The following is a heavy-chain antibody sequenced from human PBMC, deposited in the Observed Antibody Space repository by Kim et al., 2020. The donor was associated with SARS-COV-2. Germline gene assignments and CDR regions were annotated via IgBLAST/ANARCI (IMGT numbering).Heavy chain of an antibody. D-gene: IGHD3-16*02. CDR2: SNTDTGNP. CDR1: GYTFTNNA. Sequence: ASVKVSCKASGYTFTNNAISWVRQAPGQGLEWMGWSNTDTGNPTYAQAFTRRFVFSVDTSVTTAYLQISSLEAEDTAPYYCARVIWGTYRYTDYWGQGTLVTVSS. V-gene: IGHV7-4-1*02. J-gene: IGHJ4*02. CDR3: ARVIWGTYRYTDY.